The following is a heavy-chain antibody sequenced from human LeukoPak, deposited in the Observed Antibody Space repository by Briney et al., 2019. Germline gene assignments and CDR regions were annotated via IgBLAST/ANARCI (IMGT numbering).Heavy chain of an antibody. J-gene: IGHJ4*02. Sequence: ASVKVSCKASGYIFTDYYMHWVREAPGQGLEWMGWINPDSGGTNYAQKFQGRVTMTRDTSISTAYMELNRLSSDDTAVYYCARGPSGWYFDYWGQGSLVTVSS. V-gene: IGHV1-2*02. CDR1: GYIFTDYY. D-gene: IGHD6-19*01. CDR3: ARGPSGWYFDY. CDR2: INPDSGGT.